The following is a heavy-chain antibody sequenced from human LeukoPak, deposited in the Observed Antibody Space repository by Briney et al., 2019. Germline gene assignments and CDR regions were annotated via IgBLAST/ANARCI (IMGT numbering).Heavy chain of an antibody. CDR3: ARVPDIVVVPAANEWDAFDI. V-gene: IGHV3-53*01. Sequence: GGSLRLSCAASGFTVSSNYMSWVRQAPGKGLEWVSVIYSGGSTYYADSVKGRFTISRDNAKNSLYLQMNSLRAEDTAVYYCARVPDIVVVPAANEWDAFDIWGQGTMVTVSS. CDR1: GFTVSSNY. CDR2: IYSGGST. D-gene: IGHD2-2*01. J-gene: IGHJ3*02.